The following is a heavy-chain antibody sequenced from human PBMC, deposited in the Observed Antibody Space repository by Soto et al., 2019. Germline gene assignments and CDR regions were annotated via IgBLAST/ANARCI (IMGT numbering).Heavy chain of an antibody. D-gene: IGHD3-3*01. CDR2: INPATGAA. Sequence: QLHVVQSRAVVKKPGASVTVSCSASGYPVTAYYMHWVRQAPGRGLEWMGGINPATGAAKYTQTFQGRVTMTRDTSTSTVFMELSGLTSEDTAVFYCARGGGVGVAGSAAFDMWGQGTFVTVSS. J-gene: IGHJ3*02. CDR1: GYPVTAYY. CDR3: ARGGGVGVAGSAAFDM. V-gene: IGHV1-2*02.